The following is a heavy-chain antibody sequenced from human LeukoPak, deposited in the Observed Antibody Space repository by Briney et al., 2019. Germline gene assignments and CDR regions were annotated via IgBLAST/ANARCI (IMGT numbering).Heavy chain of an antibody. D-gene: IGHD2-2*01. J-gene: IGHJ4*02. CDR3: AKTCSSTSCYEDY. V-gene: IGHV3-23*01. CDR2: ISGSGGST. CDR1: GFTFSSYA. Sequence: GGSLRLSCAASGFTFSSYAMSWVRQAPGKGLEWVSAISGSGGSTYYADSVRGRFTISRDNSKNTLYLQMNSLRAEDTAVYYCAKTCSSTSCYEDYWGQGTLVTVSS.